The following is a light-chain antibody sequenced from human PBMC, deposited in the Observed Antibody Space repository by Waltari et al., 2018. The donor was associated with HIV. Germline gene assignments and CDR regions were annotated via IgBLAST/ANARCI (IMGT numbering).Light chain of an antibody. CDR1: QGISNY. CDR2: AAS. J-gene: IGKJ1*01. CDR3: QQLDTYPRT. Sequence: DIQLTQSPSFLSASVGDTVTITCRASQGISNYLAWYQQKPGNAPKILIFAASTLQTGVPSRFSGSGFGTEFTLTISSLHPEDFATYSCQQLDTYPRTFGQGTKVEIK. V-gene: IGKV1-9*01.